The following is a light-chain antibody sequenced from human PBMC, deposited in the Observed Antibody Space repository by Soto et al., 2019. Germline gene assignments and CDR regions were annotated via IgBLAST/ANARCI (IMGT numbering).Light chain of an antibody. J-gene: IGKJ2*01. CDR3: HQYYTYPST. Sequence: AIRMTQSPSSFSASTGDRVTITCRASQGISSYLAWYQQKPGKAPKLLIYAASTLQSGVPSRFSGSGSGTDFTLTISCLQSEDFANYYCHQYYTYPSTFGQGTNLEIK. CDR2: AAS. CDR1: QGISSY. V-gene: IGKV1-8*01.